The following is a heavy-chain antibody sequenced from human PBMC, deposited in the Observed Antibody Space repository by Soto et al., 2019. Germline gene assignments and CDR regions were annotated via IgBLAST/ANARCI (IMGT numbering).Heavy chain of an antibody. V-gene: IGHV3-21*01. Sequence: GGSLRLSCAASGFTFSSYSMNWVRQAPGKGLEWVSSISSSSSYIYYADSVKGRFTISRDNAKNSLYLQMNSLRAEDTAVYYCARGLLSGYDLDYWGQGTLVTVSS. D-gene: IGHD5-12*01. J-gene: IGHJ4*02. CDR3: ARGLLSGYDLDY. CDR2: ISSSSSYI. CDR1: GFTFSSYS.